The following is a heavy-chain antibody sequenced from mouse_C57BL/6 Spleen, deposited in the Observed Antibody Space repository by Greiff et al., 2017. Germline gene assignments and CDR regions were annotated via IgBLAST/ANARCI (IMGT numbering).Heavy chain of an antibody. CDR3: ARSRIYYGKKGYYFDY. CDR2: INPGSGGT. J-gene: IGHJ2*01. Sequence: QVQLQQSGAELVRPGTSVKVSCKASGYAFTNYLIEWVKQRPGQGLEWIGVINPGSGGTNYNEKFKGKATLTADKSSSTAYMQLSSLTSEDSAVYFCARSRIYYGKKGYYFDYWGQGTTLTVSS. V-gene: IGHV1-54*01. CDR1: GYAFTNYL. D-gene: IGHD2-1*01.